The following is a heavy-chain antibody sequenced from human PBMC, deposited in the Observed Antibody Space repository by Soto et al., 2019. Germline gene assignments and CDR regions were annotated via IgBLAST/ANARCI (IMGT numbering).Heavy chain of an antibody. CDR1: GGSISTYP. CDR3: ARQGGGTSWFRVDY. CDR2: VYYSGST. J-gene: IGHJ4*02. Sequence: QVQLQESGPGLVKPSETLSLTCSVSGGSISTYPWSWIRQPPGKGLEWIGFVYYSGSTSYNPSLKSRVTISVDTSKNHFSLKLSSVTAADTAVYYCARQGGGTSWFRVDYWGQGTLVTVSS. D-gene: IGHD6-13*01. V-gene: IGHV4-59*08.